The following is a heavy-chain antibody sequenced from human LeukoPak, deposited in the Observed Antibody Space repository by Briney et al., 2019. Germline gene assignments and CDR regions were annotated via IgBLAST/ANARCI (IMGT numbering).Heavy chain of an antibody. D-gene: IGHD3-10*01. CDR2: IKSNTDGGTT. CDR1: EFTFSNAW. J-gene: IGHJ3*02. CDR3: TKALRVRGVVSGAFDI. V-gene: IGHV3-15*01. Sequence: PGGSLRLSCAASEFTFSNAWMSWVRQAPGKGLEWVGRIKSNTDGGTTDYPAPVKCRFTMSRDDSKNTLYLQINSLEADDTAVYYCTKALRVRGVVSGAFDIWGQVTMVTVSS.